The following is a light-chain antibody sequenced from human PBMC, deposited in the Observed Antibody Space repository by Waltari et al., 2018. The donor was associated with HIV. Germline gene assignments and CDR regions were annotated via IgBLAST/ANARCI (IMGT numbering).Light chain of an antibody. V-gene: IGLV6-57*04. CDR1: SGDLARNY. CDR2: EHS. Sequence: NFMLTQPHSVSESPGKTVTISCTRRSGDLARNYVRWYQLRPGSAPTTLIYEHSQRPSGVPDRFSGSIDSSSNSASLTISGLKTEDEADYYCQSYDTDTHAIFGGGTKLTVL. J-gene: IGLJ2*01. CDR3: QSYDTDTHAI.